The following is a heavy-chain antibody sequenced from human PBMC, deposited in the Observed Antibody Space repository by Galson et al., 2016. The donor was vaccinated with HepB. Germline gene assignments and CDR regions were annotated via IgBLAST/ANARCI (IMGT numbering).Heavy chain of an antibody. CDR2: ISYDGSNK. CDR1: GFTFSSYG. D-gene: IGHD3-10*01. Sequence: SLRLSCAASGFTFSSYGMHWVRQAPGKGLEWVAVISYDGSNKYYADSVKGRFTISRDNSKNTLYLQVNSLRAEDTAVYYCAKDEEYYFDYWGQGTLVTVST. J-gene: IGHJ4*02. V-gene: IGHV3-30*18. CDR3: AKDEEYYFDY.